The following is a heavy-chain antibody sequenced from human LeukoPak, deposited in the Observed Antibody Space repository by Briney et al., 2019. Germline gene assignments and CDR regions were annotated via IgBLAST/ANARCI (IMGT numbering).Heavy chain of an antibody. D-gene: IGHD5-12*01. V-gene: IGHV4-38-2*01. CDR2: IYHSGST. Sequence: SETLSLTCAVSGYSISSGYYWGWIRQPPGKGLEWIGSIYHSGSTYYNPSPKSRVTISVDTSKNQFSLKLSSVTAADTAVYYCAGGGDSGYDWDDYWGQGTLVTVSS. J-gene: IGHJ4*02. CDR1: GYSISSGYY. CDR3: AGGGDSGYDWDDY.